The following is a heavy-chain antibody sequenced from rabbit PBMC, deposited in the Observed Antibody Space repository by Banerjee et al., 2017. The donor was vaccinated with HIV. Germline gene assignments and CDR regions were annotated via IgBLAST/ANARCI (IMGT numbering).Heavy chain of an antibody. D-gene: IGHD2-1*01. CDR1: GFSFSSTYY. CDR2: ISAGSSGNT. J-gene: IGHJ4*01. Sequence: QEQLVESGGDLVKPGASLTLTCTASGFSFSSTYYMCWVRQAPGKGLEWIGCISAGSSGNTYYASWAKGRFTISKTSSTTVTLQMTSLTAADTATYFCARDRSYWTYGDFGYVGATGYNLWGPGTLVTVS. CDR3: ARDRSYWTYGDFGYVGATGYNL. V-gene: IGHV1S45*01.